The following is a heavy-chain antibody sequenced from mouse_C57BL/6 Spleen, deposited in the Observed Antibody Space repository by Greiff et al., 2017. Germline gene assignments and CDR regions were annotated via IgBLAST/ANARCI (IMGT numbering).Heavy chain of an antibody. CDR2: IYPGDGDT. D-gene: IGHD1-1*01. CDR3: ARSGTTVVENFDV. J-gene: IGHJ1*03. CDR1: GYAFSSYW. V-gene: IGHV1-80*01. Sequence: VNLVESGAELVKPGASVKISCKASGYAFSSYWMNWVKQRPGKGLEWIGQIYPGDGDTNYNGKFKGKATLTADKSSSTAYMQLSSLTSEDSAVYFCARSGTTVVENFDVWGTGTTVTVSS.